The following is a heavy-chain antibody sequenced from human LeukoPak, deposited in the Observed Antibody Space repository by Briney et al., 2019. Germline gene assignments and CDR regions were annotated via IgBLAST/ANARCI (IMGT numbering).Heavy chain of an antibody. CDR1: GGSISSYY. CDR3: ARHPRSDYGDYVPHYNFDY. Sequence: SETLSLTCTVSGGSISSYYWSWIRQPPGKGLEWIGYIFYSGSTNYNPSLKSRVTISVDTSKNQFTLKLRSVTAADTAVYYCARHPRSDYGDYVPHYNFDYWGQGTLVTVSS. J-gene: IGHJ4*02. V-gene: IGHV4-59*08. CDR2: IFYSGST. D-gene: IGHD4-17*01.